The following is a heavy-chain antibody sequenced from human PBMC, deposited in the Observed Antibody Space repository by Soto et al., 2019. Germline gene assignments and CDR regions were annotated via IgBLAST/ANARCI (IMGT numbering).Heavy chain of an antibody. CDR2: IYYRGST. D-gene: IGHD3-9*01. V-gene: IGHV4-59*01. CDR1: GVSIIRYY. J-gene: IGHJ3*02. CDR3: ARGGFSHYDILTGYSPGDAFDI. Sequence: PWETLSLTCSVPGVSIIRYYGSWIRQPPGKGPEGIGYIYYRGSTNYNPSLKSRVTTAVDTSKNQFSLKLSSVTAADTAVYYCARGGFSHYDILTGYSPGDAFDIWGQGTMVTVSS.